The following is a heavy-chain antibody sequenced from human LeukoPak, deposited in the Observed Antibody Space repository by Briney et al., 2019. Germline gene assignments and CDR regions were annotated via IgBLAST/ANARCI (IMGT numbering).Heavy chain of an antibody. Sequence: SETLSLTCTVSGGSISSGGYYWSWIRQHPGKGLEWIGYIYYSGSTYYNPSLKSRVTISVDTSKNQFSLKLSSVTATDTAVYYCARGRMTTVVHFDYWGQGTLVTVSS. D-gene: IGHD4-23*01. J-gene: IGHJ4*02. V-gene: IGHV4-31*03. CDR3: ARGRMTTVVHFDY. CDR2: IYYSGST. CDR1: GGSISSGGYY.